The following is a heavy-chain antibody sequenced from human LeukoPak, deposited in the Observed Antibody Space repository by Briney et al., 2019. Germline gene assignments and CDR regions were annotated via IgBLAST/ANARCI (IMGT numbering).Heavy chain of an antibody. J-gene: IGHJ4*02. CDR2: IKSKTDGGTT. D-gene: IGHD1-7*01. V-gene: IGHV3-15*01. CDR3: TTDPPLELELQTG. Sequence: QTGGSLRLSCAASGLTFSNAWMSWVRQAPGKGLEWVGRIKSKTDGGTTDYAAPVKGRFTISRDDSKNTLYLQMNSLKTEDTAVYYCTTDPPLELELQTGWGQGTLVTVSS. CDR1: GLTFSNAW.